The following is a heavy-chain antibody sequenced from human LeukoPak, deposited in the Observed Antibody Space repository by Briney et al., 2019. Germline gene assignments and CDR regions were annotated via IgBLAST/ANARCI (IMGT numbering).Heavy chain of an antibody. CDR3: AREGGITIFGMAQPGGAFDI. V-gene: IGHV1-69*05. J-gene: IGHJ3*02. CDR1: GGTLSSYA. D-gene: IGHD3-3*01. Sequence: SVKVSCKASGGTLSSYAISWVRQAPGQGLEWMGGIIPIFGSTNYAQKFQGRVTITTDESTTTAYMELSSLRSEDTAVYYCAREGGITIFGMAQPGGAFDIWGQGTMVTVSS. CDR2: IIPIFGST.